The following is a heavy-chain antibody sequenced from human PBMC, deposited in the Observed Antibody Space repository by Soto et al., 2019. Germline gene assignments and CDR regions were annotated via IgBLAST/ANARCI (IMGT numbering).Heavy chain of an antibody. CDR2: LSYEGSEE. V-gene: IGHV3-30*03. CDR1: GFSFGVFG. Sequence: GGSLRLSCAASGFSFGVFGMHWVRQAPGKGLEWLSVLSYEGSEEYYADSVRGRFTISRDNSENTLFLQMDSLRVDDTGVYYCALTRRSSLLEVAGPGFEYWGQGTLVTVSS. CDR3: ALTRRSSLLEVAGPGFEY. D-gene: IGHD6-19*01. J-gene: IGHJ4*02.